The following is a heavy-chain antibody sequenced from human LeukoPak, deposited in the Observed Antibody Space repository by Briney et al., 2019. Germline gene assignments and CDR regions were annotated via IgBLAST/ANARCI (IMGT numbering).Heavy chain of an antibody. V-gene: IGHV4-4*07. CDR3: ARVRGSSGSYEYYHYMDV. Sequence: KPSENLSLTCTVSGGSISYFYWSWIRQPAGKGLEWIGRIYTSGSTNYNPSLKSRVTMSVDTSKKQFSLKLSSVTAADTAVYYCARVRGSSGSYEYYHYMDVWGKGTTVTISS. CDR2: IYTSGST. J-gene: IGHJ6*03. D-gene: IGHD1-26*01. CDR1: GGSISYFY.